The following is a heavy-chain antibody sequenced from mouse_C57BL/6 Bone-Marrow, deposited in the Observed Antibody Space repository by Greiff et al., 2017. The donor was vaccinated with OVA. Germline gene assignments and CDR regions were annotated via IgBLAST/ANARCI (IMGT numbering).Heavy chain of an antibody. CDR1: GYTFTSYW. V-gene: IGHV1-61*01. CDR2: IYPSDSET. Sequence: QVQLQQPGAELVRPGSSVKLSCKASGYTFTSYWMDWVKQRPGQGLEWIGNIYPSDSETHYNQKFKDKATLTVDKSSSTAYMQRSSLTSEDSAVYYGARRGYYGSSYVKDLDWYFDVWGTGTTVTVSS. CDR3: ARRGYYGSSYVKDLDWYFDV. D-gene: IGHD1-1*01. J-gene: IGHJ1*03.